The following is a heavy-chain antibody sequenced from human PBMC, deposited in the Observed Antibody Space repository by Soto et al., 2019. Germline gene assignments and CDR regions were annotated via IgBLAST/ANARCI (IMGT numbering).Heavy chain of an antibody. CDR3: ARDLWGYCGTDCYPLDV. CDR2: MYNTGST. D-gene: IGHD2-21*02. V-gene: IGHV4-59*01. J-gene: IGHJ6*02. CDR1: GCSISGYY. Sequence: SETLSLTCTVSGCSISGYYWSWIRQPPGKGLEWIGYMYNTGSTGYNPSFKSRVTISVDTSKNQFSLKLNSVTAADTAVYYCARDLWGYCGTDCYPLDVWGQGTTVTVS.